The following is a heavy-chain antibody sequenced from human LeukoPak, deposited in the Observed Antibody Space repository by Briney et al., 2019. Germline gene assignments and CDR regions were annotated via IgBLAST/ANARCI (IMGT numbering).Heavy chain of an antibody. D-gene: IGHD3-3*01. CDR1: GFTFSSYS. CDR2: ISSSSSYI. V-gene: IGHV3-21*01. J-gene: IGHJ1*01. Sequence: GGSLRLSCAASGFTFSSYSMNWVRQAPGKGLEWVSSISSSSSYIYYADSVKGRFTISRDNAKNSLYLQMNSLRAEDTAVYYCARDRGLWSGYSSYSEYFQHWGQGTLVTVSS. CDR3: ARDRGLWSGYSSYSEYFQH.